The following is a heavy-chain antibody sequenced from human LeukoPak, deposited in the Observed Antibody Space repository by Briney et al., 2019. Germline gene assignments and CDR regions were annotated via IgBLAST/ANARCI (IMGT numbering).Heavy chain of an antibody. V-gene: IGHV3-21*01. J-gene: IGHJ1*01. Sequence: PGGSLRLSCAASGFTLSSYSMNWVRQAPGKGLEWVSSISGSSSYIYYADSVKGRFTISRDNAKNSLYLQMNSLRAEDTAIYYCARDRAVYCSGGSCQYFQHWGQGTLVTVSS. CDR3: ARDRAVYCSGGSCQYFQH. CDR2: ISGSSSYI. D-gene: IGHD2-15*01. CDR1: GFTLSSYS.